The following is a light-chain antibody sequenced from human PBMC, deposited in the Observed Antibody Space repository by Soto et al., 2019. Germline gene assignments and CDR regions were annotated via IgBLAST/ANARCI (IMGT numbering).Light chain of an antibody. CDR3: QQRSNRIT. Sequence: EFVLTQSPATLSLSPGERAILSCRASQSVAGSLAWYQQKPGQAPSLLIYDISTRAAAIPARFSGSGSGTDFTLTVSSLEHEDFALYYCQQRSNRITFGQGTRLEIK. CDR2: DIS. CDR1: QSVAGS. J-gene: IGKJ5*01. V-gene: IGKV3-11*01.